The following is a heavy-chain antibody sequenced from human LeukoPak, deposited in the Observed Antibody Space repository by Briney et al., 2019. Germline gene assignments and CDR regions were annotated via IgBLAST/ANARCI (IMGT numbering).Heavy chain of an antibody. CDR1: GYSFTSYW. D-gene: IGHD6-25*01. CDR3: ASAAEPYYYYYGMDV. Sequence: GESLKISCKGPGYSFTSYWIGWVRQMPGKGLEWMGIIYPGDSDTRYSPSFQGQVTISADKSISTAYLQWSSLKASDTAMYYCASAAEPYYYYYGMDVWGQGTTVTVSS. CDR2: IYPGDSDT. J-gene: IGHJ6*02. V-gene: IGHV5-51*01.